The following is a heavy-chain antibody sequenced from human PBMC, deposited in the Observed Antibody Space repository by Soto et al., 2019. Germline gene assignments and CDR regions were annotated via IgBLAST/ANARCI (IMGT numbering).Heavy chain of an antibody. J-gene: IGHJ6*02. D-gene: IGHD2-8*01. CDR1: GFIFSSYG. CDR3: ASVFLGSCTNGVCNANARYHYYGMDV. CDR2: IWYDGSNE. V-gene: IGHV3-33*01. Sequence: GGSLRLSCAASGFIFSSYGMHWVRQAPGKGLEWVALIWYDGSNEYYADSVKGRFTISRDNSKNTLYLQMNSLRAEDTAVYYCASVFLGSCTNGVCNANARYHYYGMDVWGQGTTVTVSS.